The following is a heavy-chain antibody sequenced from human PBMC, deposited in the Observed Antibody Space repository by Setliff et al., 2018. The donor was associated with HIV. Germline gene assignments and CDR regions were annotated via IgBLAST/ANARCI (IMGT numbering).Heavy chain of an antibody. Sequence: PGGSLRLSCVASGFTFSNFAMHWVRQAPGKGLEWVSVISYDGSRISYADSVRDRFTISRDNAKNLLYLQMNSLRPEDTAVYYCARGTQGSGKTPYDYWGQGTLVTVSS. CDR3: ARGTQGSGKTPYDY. CDR1: GFTFSNFA. D-gene: IGHD3-10*01. J-gene: IGHJ4*02. V-gene: IGHV3-30*07. CDR2: ISYDGSRI.